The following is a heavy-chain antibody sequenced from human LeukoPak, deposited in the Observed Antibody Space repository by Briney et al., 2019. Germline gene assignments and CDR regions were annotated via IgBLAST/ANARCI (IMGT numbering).Heavy chain of an antibody. D-gene: IGHD2-2*01. CDR3: TRAVRNQLLSEY. CDR1: GYTFSSYD. V-gene: IGHV1-8*01. J-gene: IGHJ4*02. CDR2: MNPNSGNT. Sequence: ASVKVSCKASGYTFSSYDVTWVRQAPGQGLEYMGWMNPNSGNTGYAQKFRGTVTMTSDATTTSAYMELSSLTSEDTAVYYCTRAVRNQLLSEYWGQGTLITVSS.